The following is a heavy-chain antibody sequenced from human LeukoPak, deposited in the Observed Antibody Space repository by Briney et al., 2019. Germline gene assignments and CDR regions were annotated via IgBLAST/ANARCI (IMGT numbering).Heavy chain of an antibody. J-gene: IGHJ4*02. CDR3: AKDSCSSTSCYSDY. Sequence: GGSLRLSCAASGFTFSSYGMSWVRQAPGKGPQWVSAITGSGGTTYYADSVKGRFTISRDNSKNTLYLQMNSLRAEDTAVYYCAKDSCSSTSCYSDYWGQGTLVTVSS. CDR1: GFTFSSYG. CDR2: ITGSGGTT. D-gene: IGHD2-2*01. V-gene: IGHV3-23*01.